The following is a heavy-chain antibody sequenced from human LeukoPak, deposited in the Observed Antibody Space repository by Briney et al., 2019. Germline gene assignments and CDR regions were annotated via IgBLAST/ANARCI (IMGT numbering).Heavy chain of an antibody. CDR1: GYTFTSYG. CDR2: ISAYNGNT. Sequence: GASVKVFCKASGYTFTSYGISWVRQAPGQGLEWMGWISAYNGNTNYAQKLQGRVTMTTDTSTSTAYMELRSLRSDDTAVYYCARDLRFLEWLSYFDYWGQGTLVTVSS. V-gene: IGHV1-18*01. CDR3: ARDLRFLEWLSYFDY. J-gene: IGHJ4*02. D-gene: IGHD3-3*01.